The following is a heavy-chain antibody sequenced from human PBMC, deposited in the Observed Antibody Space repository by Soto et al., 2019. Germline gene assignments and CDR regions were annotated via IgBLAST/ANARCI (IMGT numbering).Heavy chain of an antibody. V-gene: IGHV3-15*07. D-gene: IGHD6-13*01. J-gene: IGHJ4*02. CDR1: GFTVTNAW. CDR3: VTTLATPGAFDY. CDR2: ITSKTDGGTA. Sequence: GGSLRLSCAASGFTVTNAWMGWVRQAPGKGLEWVGRITSKTDGGTADCATAVKGRCTISTDDSKNILYLQATSLKTDDTAVYYCVTTLATPGAFDYWGQGILVTVS.